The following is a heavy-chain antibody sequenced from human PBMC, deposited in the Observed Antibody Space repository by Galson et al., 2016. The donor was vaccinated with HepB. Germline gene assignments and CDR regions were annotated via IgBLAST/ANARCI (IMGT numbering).Heavy chain of an antibody. D-gene: IGHD4-17*01. J-gene: IGHJ3*02. CDR1: GGAINSYY. Sequence: ETLSLTCTVSGGAINSYYWSWIRQPPGKGLEWIGYIYYSGGTYYKPSLESRVTISVDTSKNQFSLRLSSVTAADTAVYYCARTNYGDDVFEIWGQGTMVTVSS. CDR3: ARTNYGDDVFEI. CDR2: IYYSGGT. V-gene: IGHV4-59*01.